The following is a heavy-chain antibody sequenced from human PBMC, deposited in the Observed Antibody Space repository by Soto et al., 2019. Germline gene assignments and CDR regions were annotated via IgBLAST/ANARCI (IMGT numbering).Heavy chain of an antibody. V-gene: IGHV2-26*01. CDR3: ARTAYDFWSGYQGYYYYYMDV. D-gene: IGHD3-3*01. CDR2: IFSNDEK. Sequence: QVTLTESGPVLVKPTETLTLTCTVSGFSLSNARMGVSWIRQPPGKALEWLAHIFSNDEKSYTTSLKSRLTISQDTSKSQVVLTMTNVDPVDTATYYCARTAYDFWSGYQGYYYYYMDVWGKGTTVTVSS. J-gene: IGHJ6*03. CDR1: GFSLSNARMG.